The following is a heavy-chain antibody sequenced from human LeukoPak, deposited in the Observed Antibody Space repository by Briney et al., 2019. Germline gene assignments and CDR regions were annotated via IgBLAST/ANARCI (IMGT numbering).Heavy chain of an antibody. V-gene: IGHV3-30*07. CDR2: ISYDGSHK. J-gene: IGHJ4*02. CDR3: AKDRPYYDFWSGYYMDC. CDR1: GFTFSDYA. Sequence: PGRSLRLSCAASGFTFSDYAMHWVRQAPGKGLEWVAVISYDGSHKYYADSVKGRFTISRDNSKNTLYLQMNSLRAEDTAVYYCAKDRPYYDFWSGYYMDCWGQGTLVTVSS. D-gene: IGHD3-3*01.